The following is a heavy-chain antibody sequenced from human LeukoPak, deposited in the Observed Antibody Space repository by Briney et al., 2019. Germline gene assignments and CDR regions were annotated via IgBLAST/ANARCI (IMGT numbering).Heavy chain of an antibody. Sequence: GGSLRLSCAASGLTFRHYGMHWVRQTPGKGLEWVAFIESDESISQYADLVKGRFTISRDNSKNTLYLQMNSLRAEDTAVYYCAKGWLRQQQLHDYWGQGTLVTVSS. D-gene: IGHD6-13*01. CDR1: GLTFRHYG. CDR3: AKGWLRQQQLHDY. V-gene: IGHV3-30*02. CDR2: IESDESIS. J-gene: IGHJ4*02.